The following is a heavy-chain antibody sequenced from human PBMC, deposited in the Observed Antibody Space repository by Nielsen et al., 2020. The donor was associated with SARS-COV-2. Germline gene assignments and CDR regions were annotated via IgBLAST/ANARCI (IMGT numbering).Heavy chain of an antibody. CDR3: AAVSRNTMIAYWVFDY. J-gene: IGHJ4*02. CDR2: IVVGSGNT. V-gene: IGHV1-58*01. CDR1: GFTFTSSA. D-gene: IGHD3-22*01. Sequence: SMKVSCKASGFTFTSSAVQWVRQARGQRLEWIGWIVVGSGNTNYAQKFQERVTITRDMSTSTAYMELSSLRSEDTAVYYCAAVSRNTMIAYWVFDYWGQGTLVTVSS.